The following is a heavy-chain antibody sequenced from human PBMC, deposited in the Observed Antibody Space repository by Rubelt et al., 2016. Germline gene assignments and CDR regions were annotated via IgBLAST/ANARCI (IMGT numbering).Heavy chain of an antibody. V-gene: IGHV3-74*01. J-gene: IGHJ4*02. CDR2: IKGDGSRT. Sequence: VQLVESGGGLVKPGGSLRLSCAASGFTFTSYSMNWVRQAPGKGLVWVSRIKGDGSRTGYADFVKGRFTVSRDNARNTLYLEMNSLRAEDTAVYYCARDSYSSAPYWGQGTLVTVSS. CDR1: GFTFTSYS. D-gene: IGHD6-25*01. CDR3: ARDSYSSAPY.